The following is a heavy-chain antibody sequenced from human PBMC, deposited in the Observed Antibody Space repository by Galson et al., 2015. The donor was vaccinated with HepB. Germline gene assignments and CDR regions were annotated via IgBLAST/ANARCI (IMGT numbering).Heavy chain of an antibody. Sequence: SLRLSCAASGFTFSSYAMSWVRQAPGKGLEWVSAISGSGGSTYYADSVKGRFTISRDNSKNTLYLQMNSLRAEDTAVYYCAKDTGPYGSGSPLGLFDYWGQGTLVTVSS. V-gene: IGHV3-23*01. D-gene: IGHD3-10*01. J-gene: IGHJ4*02. CDR3: AKDTGPYGSGSPLGLFDY. CDR2: ISGSGGST. CDR1: GFTFSSYA.